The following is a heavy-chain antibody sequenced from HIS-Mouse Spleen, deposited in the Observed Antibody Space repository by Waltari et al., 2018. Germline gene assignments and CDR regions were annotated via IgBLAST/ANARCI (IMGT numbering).Heavy chain of an antibody. CDR1: GYTFTSYD. Sequence: QVQLVQSGAEVKKPGASVKVSCKASGYTFTSYDTNLVRQATGQGLERMGWMNPNSGNTGYAQKFQGRVTMTRNTSISTAYMELSSLRSEDTAVYYCARVYYDFWSGYYYWGQGTLVTVSS. V-gene: IGHV1-8*01. D-gene: IGHD3-3*01. J-gene: IGHJ4*02. CDR2: MNPNSGNT. CDR3: ARVYYDFWSGYYY.